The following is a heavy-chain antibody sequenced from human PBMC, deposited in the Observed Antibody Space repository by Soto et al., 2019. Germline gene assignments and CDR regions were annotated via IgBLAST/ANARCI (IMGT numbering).Heavy chain of an antibody. D-gene: IGHD4-17*01. J-gene: IGHJ2*01. V-gene: IGHV1-69*13. CDR1: GGTFSSYA. CDR3: ACLTTVVPQATDFDF. CDR2: IIPIFGTA. Sequence: SVNVSCKASGGTFSSYAISWVRQAPGQGLEWMGGIIPIFGTANYAQKFQGRVTITADDSTSTAYMELSRLRSEDTAVYYCACLTTVVPQATDFDFCCRAPLVTVFS.